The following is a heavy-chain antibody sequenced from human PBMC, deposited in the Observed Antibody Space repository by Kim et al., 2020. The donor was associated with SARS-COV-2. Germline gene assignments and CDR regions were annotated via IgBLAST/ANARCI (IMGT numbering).Heavy chain of an antibody. Sequence: ASVKVSCKASGYTFSSRGISWVRQAPGQGLEWMGWISGYNGNTDYAPKFQGRVTMTTDTSTSTAYMELRSLTSDDTAVYYCARSGGIRGDYWGQGTLVTVSS. D-gene: IGHD3-10*01. CDR3: ARSGGIRGDY. J-gene: IGHJ4*02. V-gene: IGHV1-18*01. CDR1: GYTFSSRG. CDR2: ISGYNGNT.